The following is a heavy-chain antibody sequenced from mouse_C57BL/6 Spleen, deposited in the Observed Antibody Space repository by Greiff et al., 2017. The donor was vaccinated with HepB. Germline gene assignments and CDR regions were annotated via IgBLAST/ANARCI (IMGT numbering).Heavy chain of an antibody. CDR2: IRNKANGYTT. D-gene: IGHD4-1*01. Sequence: EVKLMESGGGLVQPGGSLSLSCAASGFTFTDYYMSWVRQPPGKALEWLGFIRNKANGYTTEYSASVKGRFTISRDNSQSILYLQMNALRAEDSATYYCARYMGLGEGNAMDYWGQGTSVTVSS. J-gene: IGHJ4*01. CDR1: GFTFTDYY. V-gene: IGHV7-3*01. CDR3: ARYMGLGEGNAMDY.